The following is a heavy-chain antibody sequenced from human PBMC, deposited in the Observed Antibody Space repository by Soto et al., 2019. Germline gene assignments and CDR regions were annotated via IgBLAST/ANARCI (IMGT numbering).Heavy chain of an antibody. V-gene: IGHV3-15*07. CDR1: GFTFSNAW. D-gene: IGHD2-15*01. CDR3: TTGSVEGV. CDR2: IKSKAEGGTT. Sequence: PGGSLRLSCAASGFTFSNAWMNWVRQAPGKGLEWVGRIKSKAEGGTTDYAAAVKGRFTVSRDDSKNTLYLQMNSLKTEDTAVYYCTTGSVEGVWGQGTTVTVSS. J-gene: IGHJ6*02.